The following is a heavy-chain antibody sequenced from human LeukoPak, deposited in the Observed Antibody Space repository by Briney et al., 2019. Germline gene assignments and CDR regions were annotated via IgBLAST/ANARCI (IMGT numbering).Heavy chain of an antibody. CDR3: AKMHSSGWYGGMDY. CDR1: GFTFSDYY. J-gene: IGHJ4*02. V-gene: IGHV3-11*04. D-gene: IGHD6-19*01. Sequence: GGSLRLSCAASGFTFSDYYMSWIRQAPGKGLEWVSYISSSGSTIYYAYSVKGRFTISRDNSKNTLYLQMNSLRAEDTAVYYCAKMHSSGWYGGMDYWGQGTLVTVSS. CDR2: ISSSGSTI.